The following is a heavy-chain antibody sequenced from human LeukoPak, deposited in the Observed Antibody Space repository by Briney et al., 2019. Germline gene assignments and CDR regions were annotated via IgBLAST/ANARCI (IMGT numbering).Heavy chain of an antibody. V-gene: IGHV4-39*07. Sequence: SETLSLTCTVSGGSISSSSYYWGWIRQPPGKGLEWIGSIYSSGSTSGSTNYNPSLKSRVTISVDTSKNQFSLKLSSVTAADTAVYYCARHTVPNNRVDYWGQGTLVTVSS. CDR2: IYSSGSTSGST. J-gene: IGHJ4*02. CDR3: ARHTVPNNRVDY. CDR1: GGSISSSSYY. D-gene: IGHD4-17*01.